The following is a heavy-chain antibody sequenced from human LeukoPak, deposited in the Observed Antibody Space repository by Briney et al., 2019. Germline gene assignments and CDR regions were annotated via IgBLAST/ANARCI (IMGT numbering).Heavy chain of an antibody. D-gene: IGHD1-7*01. V-gene: IGHV4-59*01. CDR2: VYCTGST. CDR1: GGSISTYY. Sequence: SETLSLTCTVSGGSISTYYWSWIRQPPGKGLEWIGYVYCTGSTNYNPSLKSRVTISVDTSKNQFSLKLSSVTAADTAMYYCARDGDNWNFGVIDSWGQGTLVTVSS. J-gene: IGHJ4*02. CDR3: ARDGDNWNFGVIDS.